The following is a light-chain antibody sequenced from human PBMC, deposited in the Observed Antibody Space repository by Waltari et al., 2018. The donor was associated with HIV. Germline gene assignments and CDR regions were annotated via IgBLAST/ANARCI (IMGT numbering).Light chain of an antibody. CDR1: QSVLHSSNNKNY. V-gene: IGKV4-1*01. CDR3: QQYYNSPLT. Sequence: DIVMTQSPDSLAVSLGERATINCKSSQSVLHSSNNKNYLAWYQQKPGQPPNLLIYWASTRESGVPYRFSGSGSGTDFTLTISSLQAEDVAVYYCQQYYNSPLTFGQGTKVEIK. CDR2: WAS. J-gene: IGKJ1*01.